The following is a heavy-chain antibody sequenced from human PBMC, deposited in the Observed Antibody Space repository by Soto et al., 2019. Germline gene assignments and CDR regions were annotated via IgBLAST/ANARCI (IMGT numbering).Heavy chain of an antibody. CDR1: GGTFSSYA. V-gene: IGHV1-69*12. Sequence: QVQLVQSGAEVKKPGSSVKVSCKASGGTFSSYAISWVRQAPGQGLEWMGGIIPIFGTANYAQKFQGRVTSTADESASTAAMDLSSRRPEATAVYYCATPPGGWSGGSCPYSYYGMDVWGQGTTVTVSS. D-gene: IGHD2-15*01. CDR2: IIPIFGTA. CDR3: ATPPGGWSGGSCPYSYYGMDV. J-gene: IGHJ6*02.